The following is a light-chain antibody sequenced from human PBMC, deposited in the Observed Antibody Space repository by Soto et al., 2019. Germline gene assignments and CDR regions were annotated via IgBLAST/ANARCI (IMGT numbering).Light chain of an antibody. Sequence: DIVMTQTPLSSPVTPGQPASISCRSSQSLVHSDGNTYLSWLQQRPGQPPRLLIYMISNRFSGGPDKINGSGGRTDFTTKISKVETEEGGVFFLIQSTPPLPFCQGTKLEIK. V-gene: IGKV2-24*01. J-gene: IGKJ2*01. CDR1: QSLVHSDGNTY. CDR3: IQSTPPLP. CDR2: MIS.